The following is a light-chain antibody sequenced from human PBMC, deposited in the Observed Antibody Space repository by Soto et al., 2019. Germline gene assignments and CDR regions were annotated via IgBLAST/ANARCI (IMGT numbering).Light chain of an antibody. CDR1: TSGVGGYNF. CDR3: TSYTSSITRV. V-gene: IGLV2-14*01. J-gene: IGLJ3*02. CDR2: EVS. Sequence: QSALTQPASVSGSPGQSITISCTGTTSGVGGYNFVFWYQQHPGKAPKLMIYEVSTRPSGVSPRFSCSKSGTTASLTISGLQAEDEADYYCTSYTSSITRVFGGGTKLTVL.